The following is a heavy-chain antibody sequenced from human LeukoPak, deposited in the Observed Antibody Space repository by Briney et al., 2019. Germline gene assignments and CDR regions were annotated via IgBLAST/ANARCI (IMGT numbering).Heavy chain of an antibody. V-gene: IGHV4-30-4*01. Sequence: PSETLSLTCTVSGGSISSGDYYWSWIRQPPGTGLEWIGYIYYSGSTYYNPSLKSRVTISVDTSKNQFSLKLSSVTAADTAVYYCARARDDSSGYYAYYFDYWGQGTLVTVSS. CDR1: GGSISSGDYY. D-gene: IGHD3-22*01. CDR3: ARARDDSSGYYAYYFDY. CDR2: IYYSGST. J-gene: IGHJ4*02.